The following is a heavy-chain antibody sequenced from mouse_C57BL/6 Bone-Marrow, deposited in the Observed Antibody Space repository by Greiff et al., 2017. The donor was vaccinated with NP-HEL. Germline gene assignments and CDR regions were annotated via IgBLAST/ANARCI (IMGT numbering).Heavy chain of an antibody. J-gene: IGHJ3*01. Sequence: VHLVESGAELVKPGASVKLSCKASGYTFTEYTIHWVKQRSGQGLEWIGWFYPGSGSIKYNEKFKDKATLTADKSSSTVYMELSRLTSEDSAVYFCARHCHYYDYDVWFAYWGQGTLVTVSA. V-gene: IGHV1-62-2*01. D-gene: IGHD2-4*01. CDR2: FYPGSGSI. CDR3: ARHCHYYDYDVWFAY. CDR1: GYTFTEYT.